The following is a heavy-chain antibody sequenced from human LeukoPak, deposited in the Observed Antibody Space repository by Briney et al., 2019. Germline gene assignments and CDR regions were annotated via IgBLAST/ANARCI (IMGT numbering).Heavy chain of an antibody. D-gene: IGHD3-10*01. CDR1: GFTVTSFW. V-gene: IGHV3-7*01. CDR2: IKKDGSET. Sequence: GGSLRLSCAASGFTVTSFWMSWVRQVPGKGLEWVANIKKDGSETHYVDSVEGRFTVSRDDARSLCFLQMNSLRAGDTAVYYCAREGISGGRFDYWGQGAPVAVSS. CDR3: AREGISGGRFDY. J-gene: IGHJ4*02.